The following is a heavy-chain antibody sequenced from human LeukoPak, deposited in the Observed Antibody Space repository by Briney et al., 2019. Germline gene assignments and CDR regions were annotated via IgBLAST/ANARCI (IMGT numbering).Heavy chain of an antibody. CDR3: ARARNYGTVFDS. CDR1: GFTFSSYW. V-gene: IGHV3-74*01. D-gene: IGHD3-10*01. Sequence: PGGSLRLSCVASGFTFSSYWMHWVRQPPGKGLVWVSRIKSDGSTNYADSVKGRFTISRDNAKNSLYLQMNSLRAEDTAVYYCARARNYGTVFDSWGQGTLVTVSS. J-gene: IGHJ4*02. CDR2: IKSDGST.